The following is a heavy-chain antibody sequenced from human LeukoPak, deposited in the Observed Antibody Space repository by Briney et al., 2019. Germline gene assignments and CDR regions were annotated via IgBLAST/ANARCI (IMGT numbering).Heavy chain of an antibody. CDR2: IIPIFGTA. V-gene: IGHV1-69*01. Sequence: GASVKVSCKASGGTFGSYAISWVRQAPGQGLEWMGGIIPIFGTANYAQKFQGRVTITADESTSTAYMELSSLRSEDTAVYYCARAYTLGYCTNGVCFTFDPWGQGTLVTVSS. CDR3: ARAYTLGYCTNGVCFTFDP. D-gene: IGHD2-8*01. J-gene: IGHJ5*02. CDR1: GGTFGSYA.